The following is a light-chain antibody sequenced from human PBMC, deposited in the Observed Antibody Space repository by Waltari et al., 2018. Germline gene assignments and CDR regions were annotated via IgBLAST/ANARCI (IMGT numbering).Light chain of an antibody. Sequence: QSALTQPASVSGSPGQSITISCTGTSSDIGGYNYVSWYQQHPGKAPNLMIFDVTQRPSGVSDRFSVSKSGNTASLTISGLHTDDESDYYCSSYTSTNTVIFGGGTKVTVL. CDR1: SSDIGGYNY. V-gene: IGLV2-14*03. J-gene: IGLJ2*01. CDR3: SSYTSTNTVI. CDR2: DVT.